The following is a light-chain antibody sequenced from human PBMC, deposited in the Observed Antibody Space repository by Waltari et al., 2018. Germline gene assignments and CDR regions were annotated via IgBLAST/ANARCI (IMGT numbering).Light chain of an antibody. CDR3: YSSDSTGLRV. J-gene: IGLJ1*01. V-gene: IGLV3-10*01. Sequence: SYELTQTPPGSVHPGQPARNTCSGNEMTRKYTNWFQQKSGQAPRLVIYEDTKRPSGIPERFSGSSSGTVATLTITGAQVDDEADYYCYSSDSTGLRVFGGGTTVVVL. CDR2: EDT. CDR1: EMTRKY.